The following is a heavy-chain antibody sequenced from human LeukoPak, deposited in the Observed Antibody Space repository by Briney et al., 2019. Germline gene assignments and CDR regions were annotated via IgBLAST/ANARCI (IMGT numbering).Heavy chain of an antibody. CDR1: GFTFSSYW. J-gene: IGHJ4*02. CDR2: IKSKTDGGTT. V-gene: IGHV3-15*07. CDR3: TTEEKESGKFDY. Sequence: GGSLRLSCAASGFTFSSYWMNWARQAPGKGLEWVGRIKSKTDGGTTDYAAPVKGRFTISRDDSKNTLYLQMNSLKTEDTAVYYCTTEEKESGKFDYWGQGTLVTVSS.